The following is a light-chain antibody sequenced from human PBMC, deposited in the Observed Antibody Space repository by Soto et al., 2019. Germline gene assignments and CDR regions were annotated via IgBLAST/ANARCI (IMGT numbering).Light chain of an antibody. CDR1: QSLLYSSNNQNF. CDR3: QQYYNTPLT. CDR2: WAS. J-gene: IGKJ4*01. Sequence: DIVMTQSPDSLAVSLGERATINCKSSQSLLYSSNNQNFLAWYQQKPGQPPKLLIYWASTRESGVPDRFSGSGSGTDFTLTISSLQAEDVAVYYCQQYYNTPLTFGGGTKVEIK. V-gene: IGKV4-1*01.